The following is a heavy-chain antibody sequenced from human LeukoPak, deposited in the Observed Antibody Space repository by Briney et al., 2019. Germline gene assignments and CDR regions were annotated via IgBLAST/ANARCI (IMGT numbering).Heavy chain of an antibody. V-gene: IGHV4-39*07. CDR1: GGSISSSSYY. Sequence: PSGTLSLTCTVSGGSISSSSYYWGRIRQPPGKGLEWIGSIYYSGSTYYNPSLKSRVTISVDTSKNQFSLKLSSVTAADTAVYYCARASIIAAAGNSYFDYWGQGTLVTVSS. CDR3: ARASIIAAAGNSYFDY. J-gene: IGHJ4*02. CDR2: IYYSGST. D-gene: IGHD6-13*01.